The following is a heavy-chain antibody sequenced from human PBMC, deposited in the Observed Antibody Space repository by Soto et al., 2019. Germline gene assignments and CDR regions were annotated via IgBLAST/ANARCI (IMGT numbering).Heavy chain of an antibody. CDR3: VRVEEPPHGYYYYGLDG. Sequence: PSETLSLTCTVSGASVSTGSYYWSWIRQPPGKGLEWIGYISYRGSTNYSPSLKSRVTMSVDTSKNQFSLKLTSVTAADTAVYYCVRVEEPPHGYYYYGLDGWGQGTTVT. CDR1: GASVSTGSYY. V-gene: IGHV4-61*01. J-gene: IGHJ6*02. CDR2: ISYRGST. D-gene: IGHD1-1*01.